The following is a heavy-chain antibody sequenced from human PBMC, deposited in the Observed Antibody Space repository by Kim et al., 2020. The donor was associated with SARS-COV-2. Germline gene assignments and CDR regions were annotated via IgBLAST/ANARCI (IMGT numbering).Heavy chain of an antibody. Sequence: GGSLRLFCTVSGFNFNSYSMNWVRQAPGKGLEWVSYISSSSSTVYYAGSVRGRFTISRDNAKNSLFLQMNSLRDDDTAVYYCARCPLSMTMVRGMITTTLLYYYNMDAWGQGTTVTVSS. CDR1: GFNFNSYS. CDR2: ISSSSSTV. V-gene: IGHV3-48*02. CDR3: ARCPLSMTMVRGMITTTLLYYYNMDA. D-gene: IGHD3-10*01. J-gene: IGHJ6*02.